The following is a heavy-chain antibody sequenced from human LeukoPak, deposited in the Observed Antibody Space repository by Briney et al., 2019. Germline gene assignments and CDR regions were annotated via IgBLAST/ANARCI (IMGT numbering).Heavy chain of an antibody. CDR1: GGTLRSYS. V-gene: IGHV1-69*08. CDR2: ILPILGTA. J-gene: IGHJ4*02. D-gene: IGHD3-16*01. Sequence: SVKVPCKASGGTLRSYSISWVRQAPGQGLVGMGRILPILGTANYAQKFQGRVTITADKSTSTAYMELSSLRSEDTAVYYCAKIPQVATYTVPNFDFWGQGTLVTVSS. CDR3: AKIPQVATYTVPNFDF.